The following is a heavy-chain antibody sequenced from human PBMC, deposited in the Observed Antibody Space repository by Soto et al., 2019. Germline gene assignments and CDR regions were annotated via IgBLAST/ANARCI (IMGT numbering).Heavy chain of an antibody. CDR1: GGSISNYY. V-gene: IGHV4-59*12. Sequence: SETLSLTCTVSGGSISNYYWSWIRQPPGKGLEWIGYIYKSGSTNYNPSLKSRVTMSVDTSKNQFSLRLMSLTAADTAVYYCARDQGVAAAGITWFDPWGQGSLVTVSS. CDR3: ARDQGVAAAGITWFDP. J-gene: IGHJ5*02. CDR2: IYKSGST. D-gene: IGHD6-13*01.